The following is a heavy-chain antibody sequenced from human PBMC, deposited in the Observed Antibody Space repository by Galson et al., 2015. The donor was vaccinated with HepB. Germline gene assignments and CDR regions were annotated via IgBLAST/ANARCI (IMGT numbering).Heavy chain of an antibody. CDR3: ARGVVPAAIRSFDY. V-gene: IGHV1-46*01. CDR2: INPSGGST. Sequence: SVKVSCKASGYTFTSYYMHWVRQAPGQGLEWMGIINPSGGSTSYAQKFQGRVTITADESTSTAYMELSSLRSEDTAVYYCARGVVPAAIRSFDYWGQGTLVTVSS. CDR1: GYTFTSYY. J-gene: IGHJ4*02. D-gene: IGHD2-2*02.